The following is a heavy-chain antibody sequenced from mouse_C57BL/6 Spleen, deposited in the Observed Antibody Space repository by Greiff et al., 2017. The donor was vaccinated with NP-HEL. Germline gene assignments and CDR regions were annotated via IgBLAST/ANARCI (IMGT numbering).Heavy chain of an antibody. CDR3: ARAFAY. V-gene: IGHV1-81*01. Sequence: QVQLQQSGAELARPGASVKLSCKASGYTFTSYGISWVKQRTGQGLEWIGEIYPRSGNTYYNEKFKGKAILTADKSSSTAYMELRSLTSEDSAVYFCARAFAYWGQGTLVTVSA. CDR1: GYTFTSYG. J-gene: IGHJ3*01. CDR2: IYPRSGNT.